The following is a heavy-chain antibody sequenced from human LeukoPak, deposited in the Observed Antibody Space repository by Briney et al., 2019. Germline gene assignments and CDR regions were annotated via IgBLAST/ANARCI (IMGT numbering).Heavy chain of an antibody. CDR2: IWFDGSNK. CDR1: GFTFSNFG. D-gene: IGHD3-10*01. J-gene: IGHJ4*02. CDR3: ARDESSGSLHFDY. V-gene: IGHV3-33*01. Sequence: GGSLRLSCAASGFTFSNFGMHWVRQAPGKGLEWVAVIWFDGSNKYYADSVKGRFTISRDNSKNTLYVQMDSLRAEDTALYYCARDESSGSLHFDYWGQGTLVTVSS.